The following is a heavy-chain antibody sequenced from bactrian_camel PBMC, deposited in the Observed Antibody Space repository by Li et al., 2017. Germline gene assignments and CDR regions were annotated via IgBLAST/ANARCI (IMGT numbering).Heavy chain of an antibody. Sequence: HVQLVESGGGSVQAGGSLKLSCVITYDCCCVGWLRQYPGKDREGVAFIYNGGVSTYYDDSVKGRFTISRDNTKRTVTLQMNNLKPEDTAIYYCAAAARRSDARLEANFGYWGQGTQVTVS. D-gene: IGHD5*01. CDR3: AAAARRSDARLEANFGY. J-gene: IGHJ6*01. CDR2: IYNGGVST. CDR1: TYDCCC. V-gene: IGHV3S1*01.